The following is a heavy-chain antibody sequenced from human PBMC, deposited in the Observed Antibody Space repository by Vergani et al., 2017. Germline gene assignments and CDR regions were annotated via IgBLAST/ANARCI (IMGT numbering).Heavy chain of an antibody. V-gene: IGHV4-39*01. CDR2: IYYSGST. J-gene: IGHJ5*02. CDR1: GASIRSSNYY. D-gene: IGHD6-19*01. CDR3: AGHSTVEWLVKLGWIDP. Sequence: QLQLQESGPGLVKPSATLSLTCSVSGASIRSSNYYWGWIRQPPGKGLEWIACIYYSGSTYYNPSLKSRVTISVDTSKHQFSLKLSSVTAADTAVYFCAGHSTVEWLVKLGWIDPWGQGILVTVSS.